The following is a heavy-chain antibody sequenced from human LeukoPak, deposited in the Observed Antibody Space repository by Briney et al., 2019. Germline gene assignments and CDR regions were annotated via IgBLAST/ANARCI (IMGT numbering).Heavy chain of an antibody. D-gene: IGHD3-10*01. Sequence: PSETLSLTCTVSGGSTSSGSYYWSWIRQPAGKGLEWIGRIYTSGSTNYNPSLKSRVTISVDTSKNQFSLTLSSVTAADTAVYYCASTSITMVRGVAKYNWFDPWGQGTLVTVSS. CDR3: ASTSITMVRGVAKYNWFDP. J-gene: IGHJ5*02. CDR1: GGSTSSGSYY. CDR2: IYTSGST. V-gene: IGHV4-61*02.